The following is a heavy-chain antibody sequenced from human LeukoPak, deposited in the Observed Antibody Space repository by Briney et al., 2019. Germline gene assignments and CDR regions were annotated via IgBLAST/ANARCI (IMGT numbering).Heavy chain of an antibody. CDR1: GYTLTELS. D-gene: IGHD6-13*01. CDR3: ATDRGLAGTKENWFDP. CDR2: FDPEDGET. V-gene: IGHV1-24*01. Sequence: ASVKVSCKVSGYTLTELSMHWVRQAPGKGLEWMGGFDPEDGETIYAQKFQGGVTMTEDTSTDTAYMELSSLRSEDTAVYYCATDRGLAGTKENWFDPWGQGTLVTVSS. J-gene: IGHJ5*02.